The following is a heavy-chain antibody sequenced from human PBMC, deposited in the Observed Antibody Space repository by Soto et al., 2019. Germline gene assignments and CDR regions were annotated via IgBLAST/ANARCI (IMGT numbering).Heavy chain of an antibody. CDR1: GFSLSTSGVG. D-gene: IGHD3-16*02. CDR2: IYWNDDK. J-gene: IGHJ4*02. CDR3: AHITLGELSFDY. V-gene: IGHV2-5*01. Sequence: QITLKESGPTLVKPTQTLTLTCTFSGFSLSTSGVGVGWIRQPPGKVLEWLALIYWNDDKRYSPSLKSRLTITKDTSKNQVVLTMTNMDPVDTATYYCAHITLGELSFDYWGQGTLVTVSS.